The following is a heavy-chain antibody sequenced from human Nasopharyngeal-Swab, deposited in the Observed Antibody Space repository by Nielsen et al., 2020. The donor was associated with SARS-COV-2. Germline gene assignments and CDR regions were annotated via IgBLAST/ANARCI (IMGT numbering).Heavy chain of an antibody. J-gene: IGHJ6*02. D-gene: IGHD6-19*01. CDR3: AKGRSGWSYYGMDV. Sequence: VRQAPGKGLEWVSGISWNSGSIGYADSVKGRFTISRDNANNSLYLQMNSLRAEDTALYYCAKGRSGWSYYGMDVWGQGTTVTVSS. CDR2: ISWNSGSI. V-gene: IGHV3-9*01.